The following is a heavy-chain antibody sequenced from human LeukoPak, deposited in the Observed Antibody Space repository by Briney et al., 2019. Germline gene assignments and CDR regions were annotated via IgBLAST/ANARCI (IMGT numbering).Heavy chain of an antibody. V-gene: IGHV3-74*01. CDR1: GFTFGNYW. J-gene: IGHJ4*02. CDR3: GRGISGVPPAIDS. CDR2: VSVDGSHA. Sequence: PGGSLRLSCAASGFTFGNYWMHWVRQAPGEGLVWVSRVSVDGSHASYADSVKGRFTISRDNAKNTLYLQMNSLRAEDTAVFYCGRGISGVPPAIDSWGQGTLVTVSS. D-gene: IGHD2-8*01.